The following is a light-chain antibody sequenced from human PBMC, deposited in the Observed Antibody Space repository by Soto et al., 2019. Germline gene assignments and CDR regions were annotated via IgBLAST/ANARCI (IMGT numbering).Light chain of an antibody. CDR3: QKYNSAPQT. J-gene: IGKJ2*01. Sequence: DIPMTQSPSSLSASVGDRVTITCRASQGISHYLAWYQRKPGKVPKLLIYAASTLQSGVPSRFSGSGSGTNFTLSISSLQPEDVATYYCQKYNSAPQTFGQGTKLEIK. V-gene: IGKV1-27*01. CDR2: AAS. CDR1: QGISHY.